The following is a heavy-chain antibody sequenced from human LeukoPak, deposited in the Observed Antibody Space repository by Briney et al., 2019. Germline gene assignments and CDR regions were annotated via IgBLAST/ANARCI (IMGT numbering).Heavy chain of an antibody. Sequence: SVKVSCKASGGTFSSYAISWVRQAPGQGLEWMGGIIPIFGTANYAQKFQGRVTITADESTSTAYMELSSLRSEDTAVYYYAISELPKREHDYWGQGTLVTVSS. CDR1: GGTFSSYA. D-gene: IGHD1-26*01. V-gene: IGHV1-69*13. CDR3: AISELPKREHDY. CDR2: IIPIFGTA. J-gene: IGHJ4*02.